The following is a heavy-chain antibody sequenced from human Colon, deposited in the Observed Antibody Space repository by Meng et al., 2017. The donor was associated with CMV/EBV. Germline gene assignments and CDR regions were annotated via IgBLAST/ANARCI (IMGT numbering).Heavy chain of an antibody. J-gene: IGHJ5*02. CDR3: AMELGYCSSTSCPGRFDP. D-gene: IGHD2-2*01. CDR2: ISAYNGNT. Sequence: TFTSYGISWVRPAPGQGLEWMGWISAYNGNTNSAQKLPGRVTMTTDTSTSTAYMELRSLRPDDTPVYYCAMELGYCSSTSCPGRFDPWGQGTLVTVSS. CDR1: TFTSYG. V-gene: IGHV1-18*01.